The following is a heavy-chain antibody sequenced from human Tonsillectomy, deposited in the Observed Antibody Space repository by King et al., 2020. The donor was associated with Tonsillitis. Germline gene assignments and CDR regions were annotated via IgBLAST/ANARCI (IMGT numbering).Heavy chain of an antibody. CDR3: AREEYSGYDYYYGMDV. D-gene: IGHD5-12*01. CDR2: IYDSGSI. Sequence: VQLQESGPGLVKPSQTLSLTCTVSGGSISSGGYYWSWIRQHPGKGLEWIGHIYDSGSIYYNPSLKSRITISVDTSKNQFSLRLTSVTAADTAVYYCAREEYSGYDYYYGMDVWGQGTTVSVSS. V-gene: IGHV4-31*03. J-gene: IGHJ6*02. CDR1: GGSISSGGYY.